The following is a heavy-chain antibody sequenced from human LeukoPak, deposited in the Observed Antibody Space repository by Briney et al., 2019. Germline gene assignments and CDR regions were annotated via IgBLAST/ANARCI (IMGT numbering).Heavy chain of an antibody. V-gene: IGHV3-30-3*01. J-gene: IGHJ6*02. CDR1: GFTFSSYA. CDR2: ISYDGSNK. D-gene: IGHD2-15*01. Sequence: GGSLRLSCAASGFTFSSYAMHWVRQAPGKGLEWVAVISYDGSNKYYADSVKGRFTISRDNSKNTLYLQMNSLRAEDTAVYYCAREYCSGGSCYVYYYYGTDVWGQGTTVTVSS. CDR3: AREYCSGGSCYVYYYYGTDV.